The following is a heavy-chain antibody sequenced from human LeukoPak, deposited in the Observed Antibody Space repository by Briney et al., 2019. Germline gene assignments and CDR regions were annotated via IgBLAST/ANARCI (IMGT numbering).Heavy chain of an antibody. D-gene: IGHD3-22*01. Sequence: GGSLRLSCAASGFTFSSYSMNWVRQAPGKGLGWVSSISSSSSYIYYADSVKGRFTISRDNAKNSLYLQMNSLRAEDTAVYYCARDWTRSGSDYWGKGTLVTVSS. J-gene: IGHJ4*02. CDR2: ISSSSSYI. CDR1: GFTFSSYS. CDR3: ARDWTRSGSDY. V-gene: IGHV3-21*01.